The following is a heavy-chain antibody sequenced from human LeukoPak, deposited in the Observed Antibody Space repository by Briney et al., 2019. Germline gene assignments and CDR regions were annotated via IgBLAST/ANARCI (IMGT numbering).Heavy chain of an antibody. CDR1: GFTFSSYE. V-gene: IGHV3-48*03. Sequence: GGSLRLSCAASGFTFSSYEMNWVRQAPGKGLEWGSYISTSGSPIYYGNSVKGRFTISRDNAKSSLYLQMNSLRAEDTALYYCARRGFYDTSGYLFDHWGQGTLVTVSS. CDR2: ISTSGSPI. CDR3: ARRGFYDTSGYLFDH. D-gene: IGHD3-22*01. J-gene: IGHJ4*02.